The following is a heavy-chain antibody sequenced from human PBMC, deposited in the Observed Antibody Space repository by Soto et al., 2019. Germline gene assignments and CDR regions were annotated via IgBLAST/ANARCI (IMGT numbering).Heavy chain of an antibody. CDR1: GGSISGFY. CDR3: ARGGWSLDY. Sequence: QVQLQESGPGLVKPSETLSLTCTVSGGSISGFYWSWIRQPPGKGLERIGYIHSSGSTDYNPSLKSRVTMSVDTSKNQVSLRLSSVTAADTAVYSCARGGWSLDYWGQGILVTVSS. V-gene: IGHV4-59*01. CDR2: IHSSGST. J-gene: IGHJ4*02. D-gene: IGHD6-19*01.